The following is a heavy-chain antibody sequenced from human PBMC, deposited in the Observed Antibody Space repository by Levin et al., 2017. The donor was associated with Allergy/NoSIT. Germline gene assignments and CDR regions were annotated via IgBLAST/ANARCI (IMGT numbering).Heavy chain of an antibody. J-gene: IGHJ4*02. Sequence: PGESLKISCAASGFTFSSYGMHWVRQAPGKGLEWVAVIWYDGSNKYYADSVKGRFTISRDNSKNTLYLQMNSLRAEDTAVYYCARDLVRGAAAGNVDYWGQGTLVTVSS. CDR3: ARDLVRGAAAGNVDY. CDR1: GFTFSSYG. CDR2: IWYDGSNK. V-gene: IGHV3-33*01. D-gene: IGHD3-10*01.